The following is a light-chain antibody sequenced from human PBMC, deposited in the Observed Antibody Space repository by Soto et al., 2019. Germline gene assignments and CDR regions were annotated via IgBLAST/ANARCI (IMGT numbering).Light chain of an antibody. CDR1: SSDVGSYNL. CDR3: CSYAGSRVV. Sequence: QSALTQPASVSGSPGQSITISCTGTSSDVGSYNLVSWYQQHPGKAPKLMIYEVSKRPSGVSNRFSGSKSGNTASLTISGLQAEDEADYYCCSYAGSRVVFGGGTKVTVL. CDR2: EVS. V-gene: IGLV2-23*02. J-gene: IGLJ2*01.